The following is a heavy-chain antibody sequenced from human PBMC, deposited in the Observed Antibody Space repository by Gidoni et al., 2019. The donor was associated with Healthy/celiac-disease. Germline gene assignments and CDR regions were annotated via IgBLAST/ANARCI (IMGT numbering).Heavy chain of an antibody. D-gene: IGHD3-22*01. CDR1: GFPFSSYA. V-gene: IGHV3-23*01. J-gene: IGHJ4*02. CDR2: ISGSGGST. Sequence: VQLLASGGGLVKPGGSLRLSCAASGFPFSSYAMSWVRQAPGKGLEWVSAISGSGGSTYYADSVKGRFTISRDNSKNTLYLQMNSLRAEDTAVYYCAKLFVVINYFDYWGQGTLVTVSS. CDR3: AKLFVVINYFDY.